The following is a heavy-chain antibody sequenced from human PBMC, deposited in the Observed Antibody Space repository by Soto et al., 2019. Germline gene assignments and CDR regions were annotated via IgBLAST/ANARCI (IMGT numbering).Heavy chain of an antibody. Sequence: VASVKVSCKASGYTFTDYAMHWVRQAPGQRLEWMGWIIPGNGNTGYSQKFQGRVTFISDTSASTAYVEVSRLSSEDTALYYCAREVQLGGYYFDYWGQGTLVTVSS. V-gene: IGHV1-3*01. J-gene: IGHJ4*02. CDR1: GYTFTDYA. CDR2: IIPGNGNT. CDR3: AREVQLGGYYFDY. D-gene: IGHD3-16*01.